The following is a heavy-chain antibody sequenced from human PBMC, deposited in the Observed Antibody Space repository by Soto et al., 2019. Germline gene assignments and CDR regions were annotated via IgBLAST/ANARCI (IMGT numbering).Heavy chain of an antibody. CDR1: FTFSSYD. V-gene: IGHV3-13*01. CDR2: IGTAGDT. J-gene: IGHJ6*02. D-gene: IGHD6-13*01. CDR3: ARGEGQLSYYGMDV. Sequence: PEGSLRRSFGEGFTFSSYDLHWVRQATGKGLEWVSAIGTAGDTYYPGSVKGRFTISRENAKNSLYLQMNSLRAGDTAVYYCARGEGQLSYYGMDVWGQGT.